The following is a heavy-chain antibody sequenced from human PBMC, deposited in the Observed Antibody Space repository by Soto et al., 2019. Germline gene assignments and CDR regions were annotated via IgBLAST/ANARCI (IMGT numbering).Heavy chain of an antibody. CDR3: AKDGGSYYWFDP. Sequence: HPGGSLRLSCAASGFTFSSYAMSWVRQAPGKGLEWVSAISGSGGSTYYADSVKGRFTISRDNSKNTLYLQMNSLRAEDTAVYYCAKDGGSYYWFDPWGQGALVTVSS. D-gene: IGHD1-26*01. CDR2: ISGSGGST. CDR1: GFTFSSYA. V-gene: IGHV3-23*01. J-gene: IGHJ5*02.